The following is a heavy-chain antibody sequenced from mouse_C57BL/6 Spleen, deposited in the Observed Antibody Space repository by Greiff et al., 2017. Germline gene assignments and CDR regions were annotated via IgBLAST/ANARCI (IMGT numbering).Heavy chain of an antibody. CDR2: ISGGGGNT. Sequence: EVMLVESGGGLVKPGGSLKLSCAASGFTFSSYTMSWVRQTPEKRLEWVATISGGGGNTYYPDSVKGRFTISRDNAKNTLYLQMSSLRSEDTALYYCARDDGYYDWFAYWGQGTLVTVSA. CDR3: ARDDGYYDWFAY. V-gene: IGHV5-9*01. CDR1: GFTFSSYT. D-gene: IGHD2-3*01. J-gene: IGHJ3*01.